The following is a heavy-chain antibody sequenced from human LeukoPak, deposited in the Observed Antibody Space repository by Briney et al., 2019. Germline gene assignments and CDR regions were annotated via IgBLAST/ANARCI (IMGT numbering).Heavy chain of an antibody. CDR2: IYHSGRT. CDR3: ARDSYDSGGPMDV. V-gene: IGHV4-38-2*02. D-gene: IGHD3-10*01. Sequence: PSETLSLTCTVSGYSISSGYYWGWIRQPPGKGLEWIGSIYHSGRTFYNPSLKSRVTISVDTSKNQFSLKLTSVTAADTAVYYCARDSYDSGGPMDVWGKGTTVTVSS. CDR1: GYSISSGYY. J-gene: IGHJ6*03.